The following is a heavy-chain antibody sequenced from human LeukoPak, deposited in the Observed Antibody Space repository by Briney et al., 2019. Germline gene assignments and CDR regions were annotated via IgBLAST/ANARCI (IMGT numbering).Heavy chain of an antibody. Sequence: SETLSLTCTVSGGSISSYYWSWIRQPPGKGLEWIGYIYYSGSTNYNPSLKSRVTISVDTSKNQFSLKLSSVTAADTAVYYCARRKRGDYYYYYYMDVWGKGTTVTVSS. CDR2: IYYSGST. J-gene: IGHJ6*03. CDR1: GGSISSYY. D-gene: IGHD1-14*01. V-gene: IGHV4-59*12. CDR3: ARRKRGDYYYYYYMDV.